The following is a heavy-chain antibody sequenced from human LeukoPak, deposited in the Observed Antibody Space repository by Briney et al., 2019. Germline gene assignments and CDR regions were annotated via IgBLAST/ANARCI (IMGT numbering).Heavy chain of an antibody. J-gene: IGHJ4*02. CDR1: GFTFSSYS. CDR3: ARDGSDYGDYDY. V-gene: IGHV3-21*01. CDR2: ISSSSSYI. Sequence: SGGSLRLSCAASGFTFSSYSMNWVRQAPGKGLEWDSSISSSSSYIYYADSVKGRFTISRDNAKNSLYLQMNSLRAEDTAVYYCARDGSDYGDYDYWGQGTLVTVSS. D-gene: IGHD4-17*01.